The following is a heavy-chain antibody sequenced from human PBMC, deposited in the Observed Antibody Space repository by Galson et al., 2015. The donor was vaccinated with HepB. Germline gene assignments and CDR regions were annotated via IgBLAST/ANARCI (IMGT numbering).Heavy chain of an antibody. Sequence: SVKVSCKVSGYTLTELSMHWVRQAPGKGLEWMGGFDPEDGETIHAQKFQGRVTMTEDTSTDTAYMELSSLRSEDTAVYYCARDGGTAGVFDHWGQGTLVTVSS. V-gene: IGHV1-24*01. CDR3: ARDGGTAGVFDH. CDR2: FDPEDGET. CDR1: GYTLTELS. D-gene: IGHD6-13*01. J-gene: IGHJ4*02.